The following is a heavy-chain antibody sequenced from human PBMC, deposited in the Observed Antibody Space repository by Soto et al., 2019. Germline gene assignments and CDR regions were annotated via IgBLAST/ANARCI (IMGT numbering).Heavy chain of an antibody. D-gene: IGHD1-26*01. CDR1: GFTFTKAY. J-gene: IGHJ4*02. V-gene: IGHV3-15*01. CDR2: IKGSHAGGTT. CDR3: AAEGGYPGSYLYGAC. Sequence: EVQLVESGGGLVEPGGSIRLSCVASGFTFTKAYMTWVRQAPGKGLEWVGRIKGSHAGGTTDFGTSVKGRFTISSDDSKTSLYLQVNSLKTEDTAGDCCAAEGGYPGSYLYGACRGQGALVTVSS.